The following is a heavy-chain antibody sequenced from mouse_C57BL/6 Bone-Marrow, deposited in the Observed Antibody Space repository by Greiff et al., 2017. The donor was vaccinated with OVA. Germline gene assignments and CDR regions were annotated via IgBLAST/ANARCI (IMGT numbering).Heavy chain of an antibody. J-gene: IGHJ1*03. V-gene: IGHV5-12*01. D-gene: IGHD1-1*01. CDR2: ISNGGGST. CDR1: GFTFSDYY. CDR3: ARHEDYEGYFDV. Sequence: DVHLVESGGGLVQPGGSLKLSCAASGFTFSDYYMYWVRQTPEKRLEWVAYISNGGGSTYYPDTVKGRFTISRDNAKNTLYLQMSRLKSEDTAMYYCARHEDYEGYFDVWGTGTTVTVSS.